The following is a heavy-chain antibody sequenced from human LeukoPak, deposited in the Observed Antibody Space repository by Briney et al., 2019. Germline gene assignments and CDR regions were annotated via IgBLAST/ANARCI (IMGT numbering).Heavy chain of an antibody. Sequence: SETLSLTCAVYGGSFSGYYWSWIRQPPGKGLEWIGEINHSGSTNYNPSLKSRVTISVDTSKNQFSLKLSSVTAADTAVYYCARGLRGTAMVIGRTFDYWGQGTLVTVSS. CDR3: ARGLRGTAMVIGRTFDY. CDR1: GGSFSGYY. J-gene: IGHJ4*02. D-gene: IGHD5-18*01. V-gene: IGHV4-34*01. CDR2: INHSGST.